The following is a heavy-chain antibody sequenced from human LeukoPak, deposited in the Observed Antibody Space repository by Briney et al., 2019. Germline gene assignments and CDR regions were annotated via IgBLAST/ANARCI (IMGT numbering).Heavy chain of an antibody. Sequence: ASVKVSCKASGYTFTSYGISWVRQAPGQGLEWMGWINPNSGDTNYQGRVTMTRDTSISTAYMELSRLRSDDTAVYYCARDKSGNSGWYSYFDYWGQGTLVTVSS. V-gene: IGHV1-2*02. CDR1: GYTFTSYG. CDR2: INPNSGDT. J-gene: IGHJ4*02. CDR3: ARDKSGNSGWYSYFDY. D-gene: IGHD6-19*01.